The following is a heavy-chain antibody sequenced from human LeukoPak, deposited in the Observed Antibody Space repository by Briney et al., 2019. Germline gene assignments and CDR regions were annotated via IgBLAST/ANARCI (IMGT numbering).Heavy chain of an antibody. CDR3: ARVGRRGTYYYMDV. CDR1: GFTFSSYW. Sequence: TGGSLRLSCAASGFTFSSYWMSWVRQAPGKGLEWVANIKQDGSEKYYVDSVKGRFTISRDNAKNSLYLQMNSLRAEDTAVYYCARVGRRGTYYYMDVWGKGTTVTASS. CDR2: IKQDGSEK. J-gene: IGHJ6*03. V-gene: IGHV3-7*01. D-gene: IGHD3-16*01.